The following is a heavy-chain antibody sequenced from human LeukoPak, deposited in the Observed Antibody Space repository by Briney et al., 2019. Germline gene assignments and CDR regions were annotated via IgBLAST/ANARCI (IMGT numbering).Heavy chain of an antibody. Sequence: SETLSLTCTVSGGSVTTHYWNWIRQAPGKGPEWIGYVYDSGSTIYNPSLKSRLTISIDSCKNQFSLRLLSVTAADTAVYYCASGRGRYNYWYLDIWGRGTLVTVSS. CDR2: VYDSGST. CDR3: ASGRGRYNYWYLDI. CDR1: GGSVTTHY. J-gene: IGHJ2*01. V-gene: IGHV4-59*02. D-gene: IGHD1-1*01.